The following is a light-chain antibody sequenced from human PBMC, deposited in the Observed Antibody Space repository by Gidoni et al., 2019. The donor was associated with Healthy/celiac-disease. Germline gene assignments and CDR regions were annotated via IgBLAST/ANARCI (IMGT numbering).Light chain of an antibody. CDR3: QQSYSTPVT. V-gene: IGKV1-39*01. Sequence: DSQMTQSPSYLSASVGDRVTITCRASQSISSYLNWYQQKPGKAPKLLIYAASSLQSGVPSRFSGSGSGTDFTLTISSLQPEDFATYYCQQSYSTPVTFGQGTKVEIK. J-gene: IGKJ1*01. CDR1: QSISSY. CDR2: AAS.